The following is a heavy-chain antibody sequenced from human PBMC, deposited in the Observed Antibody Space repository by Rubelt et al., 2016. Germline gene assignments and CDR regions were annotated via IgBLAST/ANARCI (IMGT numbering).Heavy chain of an antibody. Sequence: QLQLQESGPGLVKPSETLSLTCTVSGGSISSSSYYWGWIRQPPGKGLEWIGSIYYSGSTYYNPSLKSRVTISVDTSKTQFSLKLSSVTAADTAVYYCARGRMGFHYYYYGMDVWGQGTTVTVSS. V-gene: IGHV4-39*01. CDR1: GGSISSSSYY. CDR3: ARGRMGFHYYYYGMDV. J-gene: IGHJ6*02. D-gene: IGHD1-26*01. CDR2: IYYSGST.